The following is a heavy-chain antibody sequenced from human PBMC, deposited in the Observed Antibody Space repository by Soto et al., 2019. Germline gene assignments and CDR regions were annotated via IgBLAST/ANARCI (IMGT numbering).Heavy chain of an antibody. Sequence: ASVKVSCKASGYTFTGYYMHWVRQAPGQGLEWMGWINPNSGGTNYAQKFQGWVTMTRDTSISTAYMELSRLRSDDTAVYYCARAYCGGDCSSENWFDPWGQGTLVTVSS. CDR2: INPNSGGT. J-gene: IGHJ5*02. CDR1: GYTFTGYY. V-gene: IGHV1-2*04. D-gene: IGHD2-21*02. CDR3: ARAYCGGDCSSENWFDP.